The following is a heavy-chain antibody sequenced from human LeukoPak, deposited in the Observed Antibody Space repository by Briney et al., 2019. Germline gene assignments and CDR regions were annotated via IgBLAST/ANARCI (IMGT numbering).Heavy chain of an antibody. CDR2: IYYSGST. Sequence: SESLSLTCTVSGGSISSYYWSWIRQPPGKGLEWIGYIYYSGSTNYNPSLKSRVTISVDTSKNQFSLKLSSVTAADTAVYYCARQAVGWFDPWGQGTLVTVSS. CDR3: ARQAVGWFDP. CDR1: GGSISSYY. D-gene: IGHD6-19*01. V-gene: IGHV4-59*08. J-gene: IGHJ5*02.